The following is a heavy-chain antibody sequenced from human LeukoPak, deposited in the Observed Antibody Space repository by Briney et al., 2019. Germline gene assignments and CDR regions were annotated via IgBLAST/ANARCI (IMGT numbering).Heavy chain of an antibody. D-gene: IGHD3-10*01. CDR2: ISGSGGST. CDR3: AKKARGSGSYSPFDP. V-gene: IGHV3-23*01. J-gene: IGHJ5*02. CDR1: GFTFSNSA. Sequence: GGSLRLSCAASGFTFSNSAMNWVRRAPGKGLEWLSVISGSGGSTYYADSVKGRFTISRDNSKNTLYLQMNSLRAEDTAVYYCAKKARGSGSYSPFDPWGQGTLVTVSS.